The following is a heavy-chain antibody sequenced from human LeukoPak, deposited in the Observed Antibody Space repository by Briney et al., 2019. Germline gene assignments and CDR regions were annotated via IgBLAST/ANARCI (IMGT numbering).Heavy chain of an antibody. V-gene: IGHV4-38-2*02. CDR2: IYHSRST. D-gene: IGHD2-15*01. CDR3: ASSPVAATPDDY. J-gene: IGHJ4*02. Sequence: PSETLSLTCTVSGYSISSGYYWGWIRQPPGKGLEWIGSIYHSRSTYYNPSLKSRVTISVDTSKNQFSLKLSSVTAADTAVYYCASSPVAATPDDYWGQGTLVTVSS. CDR1: GYSISSGYY.